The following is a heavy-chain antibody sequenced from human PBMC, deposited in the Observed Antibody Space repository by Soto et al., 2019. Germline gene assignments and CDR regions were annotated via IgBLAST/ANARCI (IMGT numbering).Heavy chain of an antibody. J-gene: IGHJ6*03. CDR1: GYTFTSYA. V-gene: IGHV1-3*01. CDR3: ASTTYYYYMDV. CDR2: IKAGNGNT. D-gene: IGHD1-26*01. Sequence: ASVKVSCKASGYTFTSYAMHWVRQAPGQRLGWMGWIKAGNGNTKYSQKFQGRVTITRDTSASTAYMELSSLRSEDTAVYYCASTTYYYYMDVWGKGTTVTVSS.